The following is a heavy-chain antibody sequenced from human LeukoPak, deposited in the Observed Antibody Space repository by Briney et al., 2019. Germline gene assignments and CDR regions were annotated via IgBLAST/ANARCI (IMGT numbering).Heavy chain of an antibody. CDR1: GFTFSSYG. CDR3: ARDRQGYYYDSSGYLEKYYYYYMDV. D-gene: IGHD3-22*01. CDR2: IKQDGSEK. Sequence: GGSLRLSCAASGFTFSSYGMHWVRQAPGKGLEWVANIKQDGSEKYYVDSVKGRFTISRDNAKNSLYLQMNSLRAEDTAVYYCARDRQGYYYDSSGYLEKYYYYYMDVWGKGTTVTVSS. J-gene: IGHJ6*03. V-gene: IGHV3-7*01.